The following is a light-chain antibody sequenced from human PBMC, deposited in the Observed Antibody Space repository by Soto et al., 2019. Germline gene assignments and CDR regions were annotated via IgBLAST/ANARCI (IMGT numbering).Light chain of an antibody. Sequence: QSALTQPASVSGSPGQSITIPCTGTSSDVGGYDYVSWYQHHPGKAPKFIIYDVSNRPSGVSNRFSGSKSGNTASLTISGLQAEDEADYYCSSYTSSSTYVFGTETKLTGL. V-gene: IGLV2-14*03. J-gene: IGLJ1*01. CDR3: SSYTSSSTYV. CDR1: SSDVGGYDY. CDR2: DVS.